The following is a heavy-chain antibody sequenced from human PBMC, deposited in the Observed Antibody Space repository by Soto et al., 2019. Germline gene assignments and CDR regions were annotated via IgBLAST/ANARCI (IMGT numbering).Heavy chain of an antibody. J-gene: IGHJ6*02. V-gene: IGHV3-23*01. CDR3: ANRLEPRKFRSVDV. Sequence: EVQLLESGGGLVQPGGSLRLSCAASGFSFTSYAMSWVRQAPGKGLEWVSAISGSGGSTYYADSVKGRFTISRDNSKNTLYQQMHILRAEDTAVYYCANRLEPRKFRSVDVWGQGTTVTVSS. CDR2: ISGSGGST. CDR1: GFSFTSYA. D-gene: IGHD3-3*01.